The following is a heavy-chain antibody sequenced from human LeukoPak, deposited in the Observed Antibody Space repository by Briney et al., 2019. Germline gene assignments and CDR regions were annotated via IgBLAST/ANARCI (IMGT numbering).Heavy chain of an antibody. CDR3: ATRRLPDFWSGREAFDI. D-gene: IGHD3-3*01. CDR1: GGTFSNSA. J-gene: IGHJ3*02. Sequence: SVKVSCKASGGTFSNSAISWVRQAPGQGLEWMGGIIPIFGTENYAQMFQGRVTITTDESPYIAYMELSSLRSEDTAVYYCATRRLPDFWSGREAFDIWGQGTMVTVSS. CDR2: IIPIFGTE. V-gene: IGHV1-69*05.